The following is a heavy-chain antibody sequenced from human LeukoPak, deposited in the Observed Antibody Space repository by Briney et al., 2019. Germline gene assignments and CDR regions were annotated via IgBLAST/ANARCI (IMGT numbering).Heavy chain of an antibody. V-gene: IGHV3-11*01. D-gene: IGHD6-19*01. CDR2: ISSSGATV. CDR1: GFSFSDYY. CDR3: ARDRFFEQWLGRGSGFDA. J-gene: IGHJ5*02. Sequence: GGSLRLSCVGSGFSFSDYYMSWIRQAPGKGLEWISYISSSGATVYYGDSVKGRFAISRDNAKNSMYLQMDSLRDEDTAVYYCARDRFFEQWLGRGSGFDAWGQGTLVIVSS.